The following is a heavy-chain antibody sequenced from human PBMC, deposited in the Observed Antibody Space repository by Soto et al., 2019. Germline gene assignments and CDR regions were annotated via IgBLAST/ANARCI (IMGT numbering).Heavy chain of an antibody. CDR3: AKDQRPVLLVLLLAPAIYYFAY. Sequence: GGSLRLSCAASGFTFSSYAMSWVRQAPGKGLEWVSAISGSGGSTYYADSVKGRFTISRGNSKNTLYLQMNSLRAEDTAVYYCAKDQRPVLLVLLLAPAIYYFAYWGQGTLVTVSS. D-gene: IGHD1-7*01. CDR2: ISGSGGST. CDR1: GFTFSSYA. J-gene: IGHJ4*02. V-gene: IGHV3-23*01.